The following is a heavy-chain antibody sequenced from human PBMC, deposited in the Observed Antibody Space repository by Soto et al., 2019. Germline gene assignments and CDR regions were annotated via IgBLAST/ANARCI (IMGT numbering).Heavy chain of an antibody. CDR1: GGSINTGGYY. CDR3: ASAPSEYYFNS. J-gene: IGHJ4*02. CDR2: IYYSGST. Sequence: QVQLHESGPGLVKPSQSLSLTCTVSGGSINTGGYYWSWIRQHPGQGLEWIGYIYYSGSTFYNPSLKTRISISSDTTKNQFALKLSSVTAADTAVYYGASAPSEYYFNSWGQGTLVTVSS. D-gene: IGHD3-10*01. V-gene: IGHV4-31*03.